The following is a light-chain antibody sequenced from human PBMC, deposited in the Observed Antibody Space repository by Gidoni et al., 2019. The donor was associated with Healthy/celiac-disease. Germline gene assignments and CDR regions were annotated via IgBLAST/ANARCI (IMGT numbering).Light chain of an antibody. CDR3: QQYGSSL. Sequence: EIVSTQSPGTLSLSPGESATLSCRASPSVSSSYLAWYQQKPVQAPRLRIYGASSRATGIPDRFSGSGSATDFTLTISRLEPEDFAVYYCQQYGSSLFAGWTKVEIK. CDR1: PSVSSSY. J-gene: IGKJ4*01. CDR2: GAS. V-gene: IGKV3-20*01.